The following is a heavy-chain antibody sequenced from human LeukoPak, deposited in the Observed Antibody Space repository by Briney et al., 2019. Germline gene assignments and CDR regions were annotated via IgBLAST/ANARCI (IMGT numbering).Heavy chain of an antibody. CDR1: GGSVSSGSWY. V-gene: IGHV4-61*02. Sequence: SETLSLTCTVSGGSVSSGSWYWTLIRQPAGKGLEWIGRIYTSGSTNYNPSLKSRVTISVDTSKNQFSLKLSSVTAADTAMYYCTRGDNNWGQGTLVTVSS. CDR3: TRGDNN. J-gene: IGHJ4*02. CDR2: IYTSGST. D-gene: IGHD2/OR15-2a*01.